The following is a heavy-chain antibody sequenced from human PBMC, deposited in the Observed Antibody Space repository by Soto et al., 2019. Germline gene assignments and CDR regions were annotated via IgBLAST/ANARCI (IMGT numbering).Heavy chain of an antibody. CDR2: VNPNNGDT. CDR3: AIVSRKGSAIDFAY. J-gene: IGHJ4*02. Sequence: QVQLLQAGAELKKPGASVKVSCKASGYTFSNYDMDWGRQATGQGPEWIGWVNPNNGDTGYAQKFQGQVTLTTDISTTTAYMERTSLRAEDTAIYYCAIVSRKGSAIDFAYWGQGTLITVSS. V-gene: IGHV1-8*01. D-gene: IGHD3-10*01. CDR1: GYTFSNYD.